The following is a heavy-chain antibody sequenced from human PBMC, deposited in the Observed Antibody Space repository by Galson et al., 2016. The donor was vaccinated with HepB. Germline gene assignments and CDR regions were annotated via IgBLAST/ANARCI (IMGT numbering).Heavy chain of an antibody. CDR1: GFTGFTFSSYW. Sequence: SLRLSCAASGFTGFTFSSYWMHWVRPAPGKGLVWVSRISLDGSVTIYGDSVKGRFSTSRDNAKNTLFLQMNSLRAEDTAVYYCGASRDGYIDYWGQGALVTISS. CDR2: ISLDGSVT. J-gene: IGHJ4*01. CDR3: GASRDGYIDY. V-gene: IGHV3-74*01. D-gene: IGHD5-24*01.